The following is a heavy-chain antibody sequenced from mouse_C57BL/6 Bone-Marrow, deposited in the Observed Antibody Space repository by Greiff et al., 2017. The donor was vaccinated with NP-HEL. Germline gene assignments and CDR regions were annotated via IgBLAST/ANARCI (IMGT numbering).Heavy chain of an antibody. CDR2: IDPENGDT. V-gene: IGHV14-4*01. CDR1: GFNIKDDY. J-gene: IGHJ3*01. Sequence: VQLQQSGAELVRPGASVKLSCTASGFNIKDDYMHWVKQRPEQGLEWIGWIDPENGDTEYASKFQGKATITADTSSNTAYLQLSSLTSEDTAVYYCTCYDYDGFAYWGQGTLVTVSA. D-gene: IGHD2-4*01. CDR3: TCYDYDGFAY.